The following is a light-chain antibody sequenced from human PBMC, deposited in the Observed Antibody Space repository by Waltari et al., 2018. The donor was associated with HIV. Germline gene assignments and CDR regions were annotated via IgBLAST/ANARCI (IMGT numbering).Light chain of an antibody. V-gene: IGKV2-28*01. CDR1: QSLLESNGYNF. CDR2: LAS. J-gene: IGKJ5*01. CDR3: MQALQTPST. Sequence: DIVMTQSPLSLPVTPGESASISCESSQSLLESNGYNFLDWYVQKPGQSPQLLIYLASTRASGVPDRFSGGGSGTDFTLKISRVEADDVGVYYCMQALQTPSTFGQGTRLEIK.